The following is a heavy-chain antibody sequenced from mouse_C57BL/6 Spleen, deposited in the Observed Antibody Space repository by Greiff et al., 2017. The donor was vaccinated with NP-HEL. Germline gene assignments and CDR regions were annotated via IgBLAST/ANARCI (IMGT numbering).Heavy chain of an antibody. Sequence: QVQLQQSGPELVKPGASVKISCKASGYAFSSSWMNWVKQRPGKGLEWIGRIYPGDGDTNYNGKFKGKATLTADKSSSTAYMQLSSLTSEDSAVYFCARGELTGTNYVDYWGQGTTLTVSS. CDR3: ARGELTGTNYVDY. J-gene: IGHJ2*01. CDR2: IYPGDGDT. D-gene: IGHD4-1*01. V-gene: IGHV1-82*01. CDR1: GYAFSSSW.